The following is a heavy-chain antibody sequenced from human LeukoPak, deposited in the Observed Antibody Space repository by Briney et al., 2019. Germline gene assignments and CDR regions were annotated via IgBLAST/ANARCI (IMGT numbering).Heavy chain of an antibody. CDR1: GGSFSGYY. D-gene: IGHD6-19*01. CDR2: INHSGST. Sequence: SETLSLTCAVYGGSFSGYYWSWIRQPPGKGLEWIGEINHSGSTNYNPSLKSRVTISVDTSKNQFSLKLSSVTAADTAVYYCAIFSSGWFDYWGQGTLVTVSS. V-gene: IGHV4-34*01. CDR3: AIFSSGWFDY. J-gene: IGHJ4*02.